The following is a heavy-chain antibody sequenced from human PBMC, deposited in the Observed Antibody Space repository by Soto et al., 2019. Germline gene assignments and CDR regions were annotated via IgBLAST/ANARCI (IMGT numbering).Heavy chain of an antibody. J-gene: IGHJ2*01. D-gene: IGHD1-26*01. CDR1: GFTFSSYG. CDR2: IWYDGSNK. V-gene: IGHV3-33*01. CDR3: ARDGMIPPLGYFVL. Sequence: QVQLVESGGGVVQPGRSLRLSCAASGFTFSSYGMHWVRQAPGKGLEWVAVIWYDGSNKYYADSVKGRFTISRDNSKNTLYLQRNSLRAEDTAVYYCARDGMIPPLGYFVLWGRGTLVTVSS.